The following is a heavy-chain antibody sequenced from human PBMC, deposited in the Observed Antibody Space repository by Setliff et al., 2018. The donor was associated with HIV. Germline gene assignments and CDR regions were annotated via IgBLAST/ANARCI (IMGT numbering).Heavy chain of an antibody. Sequence: PSETLSLTCAVSGGSISSSNWWSWVRQPPGKGLEWIGEIYHRGSTNYNPSLKSRVTISVDKSKNQFSLKLSSVTAADTAVYYCARGGVVVVAASDAFDIWGQGTMVTVSS. J-gene: IGHJ3*02. CDR3: ARGGVVVVAASDAFDI. D-gene: IGHD2-15*01. CDR1: GGSISSSNW. V-gene: IGHV4-4*02. CDR2: IYHRGST.